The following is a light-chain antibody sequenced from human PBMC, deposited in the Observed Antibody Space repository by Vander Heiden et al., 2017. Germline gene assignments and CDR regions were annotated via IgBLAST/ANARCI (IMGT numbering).Light chain of an antibody. J-gene: IGKJ4*01. V-gene: IGKV1-9*01. CDR2: AAS. Sequence: DIQLTQSPSFLSASVGDRVTIPCRPSQGISSYLAWYQQKPGKATKLLYYAASTLQSGVPSRCSSSGSRTEFTLTSSSLQPEDFATYYCQQLNSYPLTFGGGTKVEIK. CDR3: QQLNSYPLT. CDR1: QGISSY.